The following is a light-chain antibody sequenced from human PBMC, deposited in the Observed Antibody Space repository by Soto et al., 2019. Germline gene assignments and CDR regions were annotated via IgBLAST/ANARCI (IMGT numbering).Light chain of an antibody. CDR2: DAS. V-gene: IGKV1-33*01. Sequence: DIQVTQSPPTLSASVGDRVTITCRASQDVHTWLAWYQQKPGKAPKLLIYDASRLETGVPSRFSGSGSGTDFTFTISSLQPEDIATYYCQQYDNLPLTFGGGTKVDIK. J-gene: IGKJ4*01. CDR3: QQYDNLPLT. CDR1: QDVHTW.